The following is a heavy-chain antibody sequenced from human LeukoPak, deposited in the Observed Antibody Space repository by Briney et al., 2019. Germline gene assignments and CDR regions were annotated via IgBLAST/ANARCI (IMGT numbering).Heavy chain of an antibody. CDR3: ARVRNKDVRVIDY. D-gene: IGHD5-24*01. CDR1: GGTFSSYA. Sequence: PGASVKVSCKASGGTFSSYAISWVRQAPGQGLEWMGWINTNTGNPTYAQGFTGRFVFSLDTSVSTAYLQISSLKAEDTAVYYCARVRNKDVRVIDYWGQGTLVTVSS. V-gene: IGHV7-4-1*02. J-gene: IGHJ4*02. CDR2: INTNTGNP.